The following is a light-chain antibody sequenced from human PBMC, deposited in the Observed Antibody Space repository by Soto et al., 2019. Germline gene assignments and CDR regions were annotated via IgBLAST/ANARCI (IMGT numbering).Light chain of an antibody. CDR3: SSFTTRSTYI. Sequence: QSVLTQSASVSGSAGRSITSSCTGTSSDLGKYNFVSWFQQHPGKAPKLVIYEVSNRPSGVSSRFSGSKSGSTASLTISGLQAEDEADYYCSSFTTRSTYIFGTGTKVTVL. J-gene: IGLJ1*01. CDR1: SSDLGKYNF. V-gene: IGLV2-14*01. CDR2: EVS.